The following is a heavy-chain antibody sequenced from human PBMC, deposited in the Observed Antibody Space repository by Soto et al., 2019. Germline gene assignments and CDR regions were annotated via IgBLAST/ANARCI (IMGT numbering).Heavy chain of an antibody. Sequence: GGSLRLSCAASGFTFSSYAMSWVRQAPGKGLEWVSAISGSGGSTYYADSVKGRFTMSRDNSKNTLYLQMNSLRAEDKAVYYCAKSAYATVTTFLREGANWFDPWGQGTLVTVSS. CDR3: AKSAYATVTTFLREGANWFDP. CDR1: GFTFSSYA. CDR2: ISGSGGST. D-gene: IGHD4-17*01. V-gene: IGHV3-23*01. J-gene: IGHJ5*02.